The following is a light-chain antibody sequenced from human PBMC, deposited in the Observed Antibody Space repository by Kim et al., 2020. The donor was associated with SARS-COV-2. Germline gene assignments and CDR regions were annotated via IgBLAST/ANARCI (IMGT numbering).Light chain of an antibody. V-gene: IGLV2-23*02. Sequence: QSALTQPASVSGSPGQSITISCTGTSSDVGSYNLVSWYQQHPGIAPKLMIYEVSKRPSGVSNRFSGSKSGNTASLTISGLQAEDEADYYCCSYAGSSTPHVVFGGGTKLTVL. CDR3: CSYAGSSTPHVV. CDR1: SSDVGSYNL. J-gene: IGLJ2*01. CDR2: EVS.